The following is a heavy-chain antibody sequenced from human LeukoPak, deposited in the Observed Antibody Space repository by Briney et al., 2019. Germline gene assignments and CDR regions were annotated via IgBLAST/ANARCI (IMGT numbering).Heavy chain of an antibody. CDR1: GYTFTGYY. Sequence: ASVKVSCKASGYTFTGYYTHWVRQAPGQGLEWMGWINPNSGGTNYAQKFQGRVTMTRDTSISTAYMELSRLRSDDTAVYYCASSGGSGSYYNYYGMDVWGQGTTVTVSS. V-gene: IGHV1-2*02. J-gene: IGHJ6*02. D-gene: IGHD3-10*01. CDR3: ASSGGSGSYYNYYGMDV. CDR2: INPNSGGT.